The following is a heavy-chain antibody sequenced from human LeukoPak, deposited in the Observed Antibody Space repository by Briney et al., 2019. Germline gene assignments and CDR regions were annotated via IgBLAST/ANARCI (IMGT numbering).Heavy chain of an antibody. CDR2: IKADGSEI. CDR3: ARPARGDVSAYYDMDH. J-gene: IGHJ4*02. Sequence: PGGSVSLPCAPTGFPQSSHWMRWARHAPGKGLEWVANIKADGSEISYVESVKGRFAVSRDDAINSLFLQVNRLRVEDTAVYYCARPARGDVSAYYDMDHWGQGTLVTVSS. CDR1: GFPQSSHW. V-gene: IGHV3-7*01. D-gene: IGHD3-22*01.